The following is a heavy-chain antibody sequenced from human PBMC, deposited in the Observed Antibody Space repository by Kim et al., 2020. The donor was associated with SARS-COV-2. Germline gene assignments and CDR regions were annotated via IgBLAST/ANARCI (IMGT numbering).Heavy chain of an antibody. D-gene: IGHD4-17*01. Sequence: SETLSLTCTVSGGSISSSSYYWGWIRQPPGKGLEWIGSIYYSGSTYYNPSLKSRVTISVDTSKNQFSLKLSSVTAADTAVYYCVVDTVDDYGDYGYAFDIWGQGTMVTVSS. J-gene: IGHJ3*02. V-gene: IGHV4-39*01. CDR3: VVDTVDDYGDYGYAFDI. CDR2: IYYSGST. CDR1: GGSISSSSYY.